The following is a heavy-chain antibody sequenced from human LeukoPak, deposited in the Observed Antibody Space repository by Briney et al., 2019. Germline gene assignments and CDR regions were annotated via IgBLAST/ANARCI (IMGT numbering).Heavy chain of an antibody. CDR3: ARHAKAYGSSCDY. CDR2: IGPSDSYT. Sequence: GESLRISCKGSGYSFTTYWISWVRQMPGKGLERMGRIGPSDSYTNYSPSFQGHVTISADKSFSTAYLQWTSLKASDTAMYYCARHAKAYGSSCDYWGQGTLVTVSS. J-gene: IGHJ4*02. V-gene: IGHV5-10-1*01. D-gene: IGHD6-13*01. CDR1: GYSFTTYW.